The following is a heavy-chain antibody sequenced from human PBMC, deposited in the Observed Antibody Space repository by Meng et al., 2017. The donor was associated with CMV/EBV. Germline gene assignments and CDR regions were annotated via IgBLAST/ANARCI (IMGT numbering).Heavy chain of an antibody. CDR2: IRYDGSNK. CDR3: AKDDLKYDFWSGYYSFDHYYYYGMDV. J-gene: IGHJ6*02. Sequence: GESLKISCAASGFTFSSYGMHWVRQAPGKGLEWVAFIRYDGSNKYYADSVKGRFTISRDNSKNTLYLQMNSLRAEDTAVYYRAKDDLKYDFWSGYYSFDHYYYYGMDVWGQGTTVTVSS. V-gene: IGHV3-30*02. CDR1: GFTFSSYG. D-gene: IGHD3-3*01.